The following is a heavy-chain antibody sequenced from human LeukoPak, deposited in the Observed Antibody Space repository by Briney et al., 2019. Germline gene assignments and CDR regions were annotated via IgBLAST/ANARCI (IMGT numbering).Heavy chain of an antibody. J-gene: IGHJ4*02. CDR3: ARGPNYVWGSYRYFDY. D-gene: IGHD3-16*02. CDR2: IYYNGST. CDR1: GASISSGDYY. Sequence: SETLSLTCTVSGASISSGDYYWSWIRQSPGKGLEWIGYIYYNGSTSYNPSLRSRVTISVDTSKDQFSLKLPSVTAADTAVYYCARGPNYVWGSYRYFDYWGQGTLVTVSS. V-gene: IGHV4-30-4*01.